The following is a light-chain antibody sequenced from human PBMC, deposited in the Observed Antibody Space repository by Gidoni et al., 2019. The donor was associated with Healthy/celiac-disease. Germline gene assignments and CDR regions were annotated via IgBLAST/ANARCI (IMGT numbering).Light chain of an antibody. Sequence: EIWMTQSPATLSVSPGERATLSCRASQSVSSNLAWYQQKPGQAPRLLIYGASTRATGIPARFSGSGSGTEFTLTISSLQSEDFAVYYCQKYNNWPPWPFGQGTKVEIK. CDR1: QSVSSN. CDR2: GAS. V-gene: IGKV3-15*01. J-gene: IGKJ1*01. CDR3: QKYNNWPPWP.